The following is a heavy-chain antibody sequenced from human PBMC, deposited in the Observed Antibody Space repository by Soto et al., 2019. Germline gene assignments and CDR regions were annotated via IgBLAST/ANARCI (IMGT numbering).Heavy chain of an antibody. CDR3: ARHRGYGSGSYSPFDYGIDV. Sequence: LSLTCTVSGGSISSGGYYWSWIRQHPGKGLEWIGYIYYSGNTYYNPSLKSRVTISVDTSKNQFSLNLRSVTAADTAVYYCARHRGYGSGSYSPFDYGIDVWGQGTTVTVSS. CDR1: GGSISSGGYY. V-gene: IGHV4-31*03. CDR2: IYYSGNT. J-gene: IGHJ6*02. D-gene: IGHD3-10*01.